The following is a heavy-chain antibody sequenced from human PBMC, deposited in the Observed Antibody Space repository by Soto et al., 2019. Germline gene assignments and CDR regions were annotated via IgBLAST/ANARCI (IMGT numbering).Heavy chain of an antibody. CDR1: GGSLSGYY. CDR2: INHSGST. CDR3: ASQYGDYVSPDY. J-gene: IGHJ4*02. D-gene: IGHD4-17*01. Sequence: SETLSLTCAVYGGSLSGYYWTWIRQPPGTGLEWIGEINHSGSTNYNPSLKSRVTISVDTSKNQFSLKLSSVTAADTAVYYCASQYGDYVSPDYWGQGTLVTVSS. V-gene: IGHV4-34*01.